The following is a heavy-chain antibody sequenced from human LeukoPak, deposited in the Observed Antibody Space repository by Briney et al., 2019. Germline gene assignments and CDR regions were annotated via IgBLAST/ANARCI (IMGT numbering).Heavy chain of an antibody. V-gene: IGHV4-39*07. CDR1: GDSIGSSSYY. Sequence: PSETLSLTCTVSGDSIGSSSYYWAWIRQSPGKGLEWLACIYFSGTTYYNPSLKSRVTISVDTSKNQFSLKLRSVTAADTAVYYCARVTGYMIEDYFDYWGQGTLVTVSS. J-gene: IGHJ4*02. CDR3: ARVTGYMIEDYFDY. D-gene: IGHD3-22*01. CDR2: IYFSGTT.